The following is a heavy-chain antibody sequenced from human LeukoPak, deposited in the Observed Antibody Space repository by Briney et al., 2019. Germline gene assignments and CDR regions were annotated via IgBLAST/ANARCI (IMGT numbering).Heavy chain of an antibody. CDR2: IHYSGST. V-gene: IGHV4-39*07. Sequence: SETLSLTCLVSGDSITNNNFNWGWIRQSPGKGLQWIGSIHYSGSTYYNPSLKSRVTISVDTSKNQFSLKLSPVTAADTAVYYCARGTTVTYLFYYYYMDVWGKGTTVTVSS. CDR1: GDSITNNNFN. CDR3: ARGTTVTYLFYYYYMDV. J-gene: IGHJ6*03. D-gene: IGHD4-17*01.